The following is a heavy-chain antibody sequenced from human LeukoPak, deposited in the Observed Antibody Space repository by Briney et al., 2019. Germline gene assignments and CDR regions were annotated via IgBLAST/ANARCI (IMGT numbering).Heavy chain of an antibody. CDR3: ARVSPNTVTTLQYFDY. Sequence: QAGGSLRLSCTVSGFTVSSNSMSWVRQAPGKGLEWVSFIYSDNTHYSDSVKGRFTISRDNSKNSLYLQMNSLRAEDTAVYYCARVSPNTVTTLQYFDYWGQGTLVTVSS. CDR2: IYSDNT. J-gene: IGHJ4*02. D-gene: IGHD4-17*01. CDR1: GFTVSSNS. V-gene: IGHV3-53*01.